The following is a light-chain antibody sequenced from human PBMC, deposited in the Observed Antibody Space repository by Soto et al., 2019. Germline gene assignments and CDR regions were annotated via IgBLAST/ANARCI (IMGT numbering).Light chain of an antibody. CDR1: QSLLHSNGYNY. J-gene: IGKJ1*01. CDR3: MQALQTPWT. CDR2: LGS. Sequence: DIVMTQSPLSLPVTPGEPASISCRSSQSLLHSNGYNYLDWYLQKPGQSPQLLIYLGSNRASGVPDRVSCSGSGTDFTLKISRVEAEDVGVYYCMQALQTPWTFGQGTKVEIK. V-gene: IGKV2-28*01.